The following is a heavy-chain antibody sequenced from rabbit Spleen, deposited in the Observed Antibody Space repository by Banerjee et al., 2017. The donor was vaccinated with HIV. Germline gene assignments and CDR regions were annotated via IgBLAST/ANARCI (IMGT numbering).Heavy chain of an antibody. CDR3: ARDSGSSFSSYGMDL. CDR2: ISSGSSGNT. D-gene: IGHD8-1*01. V-gene: IGHV1S43*01. J-gene: IGHJ6*01. CDR1: GFDFSSNYY. Sequence: QQQLVESGGGLVKPGASLTLTCKASGFDFSSNYYICWVRQAPGKGLEWIGCISSGSSGNTYYASWAKGRFTITRSTSLNTVTLQLNSLTVADTATYFCARDSGSSFSSYGMDLWGQGTLVTVS.